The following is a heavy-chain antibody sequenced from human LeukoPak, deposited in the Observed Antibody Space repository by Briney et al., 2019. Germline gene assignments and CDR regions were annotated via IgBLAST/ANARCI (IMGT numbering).Heavy chain of an antibody. D-gene: IGHD1-26*01. CDR1: GFTVSSNY. V-gene: IGHV3-66*01. J-gene: IGHJ4*02. CDR2: IYTGGST. Sequence: PGGSLRLSCAASGFTVSSNYMSWVRQAPGKGLEWVSVIYTGGSTSYADSVKGRFTISRDSSKNTLFLQMNSLRAEDTAVYYCARASGPIKKNRFDQWGQGTLVTVSS. CDR3: ARASGPIKKNRFDQ.